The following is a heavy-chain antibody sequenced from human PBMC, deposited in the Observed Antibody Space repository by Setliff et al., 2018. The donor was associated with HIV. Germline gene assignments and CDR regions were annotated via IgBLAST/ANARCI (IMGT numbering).Heavy chain of an antibody. CDR2: ISSSGSTM. Sequence: PGGSLRLSCAASGFTFSSYAMSWVRQAPGKGLEWVSAISSSGSTMYYADSVKGRFTISRDNAKNSLYLQMNSLRAEDTVVYYCAKGNRITMVRGADHYMDVWGKGTTVTVSS. CDR1: GFTFSSYA. J-gene: IGHJ6*03. V-gene: IGHV3-23*01. D-gene: IGHD3-10*01. CDR3: AKGNRITMVRGADHYMDV.